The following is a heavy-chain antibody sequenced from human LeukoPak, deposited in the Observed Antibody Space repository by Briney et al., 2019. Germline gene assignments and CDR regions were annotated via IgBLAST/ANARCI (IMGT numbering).Heavy chain of an antibody. CDR3: ARTRGYSDAFDI. CDR2: ISSSSCNI. V-gene: IGHV3-21*01. D-gene: IGHD5-18*01. CDR1: GFTFSSYS. Sequence: GGSLRLSCAASGFTFSSYSMNWVRQAPGKGLEWVSSISSSSCNIYYADSVKGRFTISRDNAKNSLYLQMNSLRAEDTAVYYCARTRGYSDAFDIWGQGTMVTVSS. J-gene: IGHJ3*02.